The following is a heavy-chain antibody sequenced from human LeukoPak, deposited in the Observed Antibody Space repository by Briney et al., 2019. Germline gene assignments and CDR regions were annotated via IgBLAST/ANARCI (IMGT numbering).Heavy chain of an antibody. CDR1: GGSISSSSYS. J-gene: IGHJ4*02. CDR3: ARSPTVYYDYDY. V-gene: IGHV4-39*07. CDR2: IYYSGST. Sequence: PSETLSLTCTVSGGSISSSSYSWGWIRQPPGKGLEWIGSIYYSGSTYYNPSLKSRVTISVDTSKNQFSLKLSSVTAADTAVYYCARSPTVYYDYDYWGQGTLVTVSS. D-gene: IGHD2-8*01.